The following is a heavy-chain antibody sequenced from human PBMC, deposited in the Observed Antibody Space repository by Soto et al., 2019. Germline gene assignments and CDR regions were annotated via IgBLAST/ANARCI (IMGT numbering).Heavy chain of an antibody. D-gene: IGHD2-21*01. Sequence: QLQLQESGPGLVKPSEPLSLTCIVSGGSISSSSYYWAWIRQPPGKGLEWIGTMYYGVNTYYNPSLDSRVPRSVDPCQNQFSIQLSSVTDADTAVYSCARHPGYCLGSDCYGYYNMDGWGQGTTVTVSS. CDR3: ARHPGYCLGSDCYGYYNMDG. CDR1: GGSISSSSYY. CDR2: MYYGVNT. J-gene: IGHJ6*02. V-gene: IGHV4-39*01.